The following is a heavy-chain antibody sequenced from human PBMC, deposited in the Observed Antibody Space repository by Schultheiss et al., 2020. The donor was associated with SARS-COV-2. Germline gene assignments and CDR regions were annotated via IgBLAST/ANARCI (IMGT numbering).Heavy chain of an antibody. V-gene: IGHV3-23*01. CDR2: ISGSGGST. D-gene: IGHD5-24*01. CDR1: GFTFSSYA. Sequence: GGSLRLSCAASGFTFSSYAMHWVRQAPGKGLEWVSAISGSGGSTYYADSVKGRFTISRDNSKITLYLQMNSLRAEDTAVYYCAREGDGYNAGAAFDIWGQGTMVTVSS. J-gene: IGHJ3*02. CDR3: AREGDGYNAGAAFDI.